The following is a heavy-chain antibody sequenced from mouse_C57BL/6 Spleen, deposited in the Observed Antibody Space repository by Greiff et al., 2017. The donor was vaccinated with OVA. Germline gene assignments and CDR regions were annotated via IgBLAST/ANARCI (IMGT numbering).Heavy chain of an antibody. D-gene: IGHD2-4*01. J-gene: IGHJ1*03. CDR3: ARFPYDYDAYWYFEV. V-gene: IGHV1-81*01. CDR1: GYTFTSYG. Sequence: QVQLQQSGAELARPGASVKLSCKASGYTFTSYGISWVKQRTGQGLEWIGEIYPRSGNTYYNEKFKGKATLTADKSSSTAYMELRSLTSEDSAVYFCARFPYDYDAYWYFEVWGTGTTVTVSS. CDR2: IYPRSGNT.